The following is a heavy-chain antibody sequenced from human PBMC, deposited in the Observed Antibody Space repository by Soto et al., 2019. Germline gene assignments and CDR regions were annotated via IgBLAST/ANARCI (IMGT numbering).Heavy chain of an antibody. V-gene: IGHV4-59*01. CDR1: GGSISSYY. Sequence: QVQLQESGPGLVKPSETLSLTCTVCGGSISSYYWSWIRQPPGKGLEWIGYIYYSGSTNYNPSLKSRVTISVDTSKNQFSLKMSSVTAADTAVYYCARLATRYYFDYWGQGTLVTVSS. CDR3: ARLATRYYFDY. J-gene: IGHJ4*02. CDR2: IYYSGST. D-gene: IGHD1-1*01.